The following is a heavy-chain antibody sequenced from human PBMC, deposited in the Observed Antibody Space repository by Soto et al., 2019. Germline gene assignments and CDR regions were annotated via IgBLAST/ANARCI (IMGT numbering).Heavy chain of an antibody. V-gene: IGHV3-66*01. CDR2: ISNDGDT. CDR3: AREDRYCRGSSCSITGDAFDI. CDR1: GLIGTSTC. J-gene: IGHJ3*02. Sequence: GGSLRLSCAASGLIGTSTCRSWVRQAPGKGLEWVAVISNDGDTHYADSVRGRFSLSRDISTNTLHLQMSSLRVEDTAVYYCAREDRYCRGSSCSITGDAFDIWGQGTMVTLS. D-gene: IGHD2-15*01.